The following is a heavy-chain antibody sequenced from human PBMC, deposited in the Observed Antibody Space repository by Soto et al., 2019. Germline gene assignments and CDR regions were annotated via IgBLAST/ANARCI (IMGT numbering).Heavy chain of an antibody. V-gene: IGHV3-15*01. Sequence: EVQLVESGGGLVKPGGSLRLSCAASGFTFSNAWMSWVRQAPGGGREWVGRIKRNTDGGTTDYAAPVKGRFAVSRDDSKSTLYLQMNSLKSEDTAVYYCTTVDAVVLNWGQGILVTVSS. CDR2: IKRNTDGGTT. J-gene: IGHJ4*02. CDR1: GFTFSNAW. D-gene: IGHD6-19*01. CDR3: TTVDAVVLN.